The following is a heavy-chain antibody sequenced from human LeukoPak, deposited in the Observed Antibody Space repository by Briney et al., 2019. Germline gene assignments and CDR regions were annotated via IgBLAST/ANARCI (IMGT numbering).Heavy chain of an antibody. CDR3: ARVAAEVVGVPGAIGFGWLRRDYYYMDV. V-gene: IGHV1-46*01. J-gene: IGHJ6*03. D-gene: IGHD2-2*02. CDR1: GYTFTSYY. Sequence: GASVKVSCKASGYTFTSYYMHWVRQAPGEGLEWMGLINPSSGSTSYAQKFQSRVTMTRDMSTSTVYMELSSLRSEDTAVYYCARVAAEVVGVPGAIGFGWLRRDYYYMDVWGKGTTVTVSS. CDR2: INPSSGST.